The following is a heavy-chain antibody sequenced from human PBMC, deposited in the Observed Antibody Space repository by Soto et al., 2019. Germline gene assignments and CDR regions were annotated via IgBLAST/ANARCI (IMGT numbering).Heavy chain of an antibody. V-gene: IGHV3-23*01. CDR3: ARKILGSTSRPNYWYFDL. J-gene: IGHJ2*01. Sequence: EVQLLESGGGLVQPGGSLRISCAGSGFTFINYAMNWVRQAPGEGLEWVSSISGGGDATFFADSVRGRFTISRDNSKNTVTLQMNSLGVDDTAVYYCARKILGSTSRPNYWYFDLWGRGTLVTVSS. CDR1: GFTFINYA. D-gene: IGHD2-2*01. CDR2: ISGGGDAT.